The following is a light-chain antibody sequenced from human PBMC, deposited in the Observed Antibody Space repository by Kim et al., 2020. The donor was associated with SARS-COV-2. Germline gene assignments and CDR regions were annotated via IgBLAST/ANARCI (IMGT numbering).Light chain of an antibody. V-gene: IGLV4-69*01. Sequence: ASVRLTWTLSSGHRSYAIAWHQQQPKKGPRYLMKLNSDGSHTKGDGVPDRFSGSSSGAERFLTISSLQSEDEADYYCQTWGTGIWVFAGGTQLTVL. CDR3: QTWGTGIWV. CDR1: SGHRSYA. CDR2: LNSDGSH. J-gene: IGLJ3*02.